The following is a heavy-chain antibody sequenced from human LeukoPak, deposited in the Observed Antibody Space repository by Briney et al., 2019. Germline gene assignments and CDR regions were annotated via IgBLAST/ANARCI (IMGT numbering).Heavy chain of an antibody. D-gene: IGHD2-21*02. CDR1: EYSFITHW. CDR2: IYPDDSDT. Sequence: GESLKISCKGSEYSFITHWIAWVRQMPGKGLEWMGIIYPDDSDTKYSPSFQGQVIISADKSIRTAYLQWSSLKASDTAVYYCARLDWTGGNFYSSWGQGTQVIVPS. V-gene: IGHV5-51*01. CDR3: ARLDWTGGNFYSS. J-gene: IGHJ5*02.